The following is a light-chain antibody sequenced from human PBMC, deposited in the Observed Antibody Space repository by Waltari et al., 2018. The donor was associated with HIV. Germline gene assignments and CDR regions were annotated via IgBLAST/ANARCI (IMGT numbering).Light chain of an antibody. J-gene: IGLJ2*01. CDR1: SSNTGAGYD. V-gene: IGLV1-40*01. Sequence: QSVLSQPPSVSGAPGQRVTISCTGSSSNTGAGYDVHWYQQLPGTAPRVLIYGNSNRPSGVPDRFSGSKSGTSASLAITGLQAEDEADYYCQSYDTSLSGSGVFGGGTKLTVL. CDR3: QSYDTSLSGSGV. CDR2: GNS.